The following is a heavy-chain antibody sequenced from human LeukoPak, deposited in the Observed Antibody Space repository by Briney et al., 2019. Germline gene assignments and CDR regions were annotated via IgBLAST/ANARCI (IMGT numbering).Heavy chain of an antibody. Sequence: PSETLSLTCTVSGGSISSSSYYWGWIRQPPGKGLEWIGSIYYSGSTYYNPSLKSRVTISVDTSKNQFPLKLSSVTAADTAVYYCARGIAAAGLDAFDIWGQGTMVTVSS. CDR2: IYYSGST. D-gene: IGHD6-13*01. CDR1: GGSISSSSYY. V-gene: IGHV4-39*06. CDR3: ARGIAAAGLDAFDI. J-gene: IGHJ3*02.